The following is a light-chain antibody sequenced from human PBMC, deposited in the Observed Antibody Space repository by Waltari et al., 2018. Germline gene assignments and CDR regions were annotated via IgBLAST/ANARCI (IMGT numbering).Light chain of an antibody. J-gene: IGLJ7*01. V-gene: IGLV1-51*02. Sequence: QSVLTQPPSVSAAPGQRVTISCSGGSSNIGNNYVSWYRQFPGTAPKLLIYENTARPAGMPGRFPGSKSGTSATLDITGLQAGDEADYYCGTWDSSLSGAVFGGGTHLTVL. CDR3: GTWDSSLSGAV. CDR2: ENT. CDR1: SSNIGNNY.